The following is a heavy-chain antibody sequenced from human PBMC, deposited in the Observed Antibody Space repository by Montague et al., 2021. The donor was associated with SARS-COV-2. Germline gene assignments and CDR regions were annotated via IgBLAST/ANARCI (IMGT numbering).Heavy chain of an antibody. V-gene: IGHV4-59*08. Sequence: SETLSLTCTVTDDSISTYYWSWIRQPPGKGLEWIGYVYYTGSAKFNPPRRSRVTISMDTSSNQFSLRLKSVTAAGTATYFCARYRAIMGGFDSWGQGTPVTVSS. CDR1: DDSISTYY. CDR3: ARYRAIMGGFDS. D-gene: IGHD3-10*01. J-gene: IGHJ4*02. CDR2: VYYTGSA.